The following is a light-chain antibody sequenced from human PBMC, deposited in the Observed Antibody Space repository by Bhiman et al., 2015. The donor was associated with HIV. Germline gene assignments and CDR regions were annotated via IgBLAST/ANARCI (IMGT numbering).Light chain of an antibody. Sequence: SYELTQPPSVSVAPGKTARITCGGNNVESKSVHWYQQKPGQAPVVVIYYDSDRPSGIPERFSGSNSGNTATLTLSRVEAGDEADYYCQVWDRSSDHYVFGTGTKVTVL. V-gene: IGLV3-21*04. CDR1: NVESKS. CDR3: QVWDRSSDHYV. J-gene: IGLJ1*01. CDR2: YDS.